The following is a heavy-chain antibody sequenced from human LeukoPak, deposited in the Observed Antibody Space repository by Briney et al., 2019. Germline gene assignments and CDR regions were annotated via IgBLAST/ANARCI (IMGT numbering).Heavy chain of an antibody. D-gene: IGHD3-10*01. Sequence: ASVKVSCKASGYTFTSYGISWVRQAPGQGLEWMGWISAYNGNTNYAQKLQGRVTMTTDTSTSTAYMELSSLRSEDTAVYYCSGSYYNNVFRFDYWGQGTLVTVSS. CDR3: SGSYYNNVFRFDY. CDR1: GYTFTSYG. CDR2: ISAYNGNT. J-gene: IGHJ4*02. V-gene: IGHV1-18*01.